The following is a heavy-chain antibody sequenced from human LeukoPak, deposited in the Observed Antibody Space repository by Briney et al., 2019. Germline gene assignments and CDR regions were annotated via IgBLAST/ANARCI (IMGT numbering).Heavy chain of an antibody. D-gene: IGHD3-22*01. CDR2: INSDGSST. J-gene: IGHJ6*02. CDR3: ARARVHYYDSSGYRYYYYYGMDV. V-gene: IGHV3-74*01. CDR1: GFTFSSYW. Sequence: PGGSLRLSCAASGFTFSSYWMHWVRQAPGKGLVWVSRINSDGSSTSYADSVKGRFTISRDNAKNTLYLQMNSLRAEDTAVYYCARARVHYYDSSGYRYYYYYGMDVWGQGTTVTVSS.